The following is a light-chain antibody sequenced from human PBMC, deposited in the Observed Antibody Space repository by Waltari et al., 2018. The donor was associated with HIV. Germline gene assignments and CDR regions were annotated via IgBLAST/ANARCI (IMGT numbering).Light chain of an antibody. CDR3: QSYDNSLSVHVV. Sequence: QSVLTQPPSVSGAPGQRVTISCTGSSSNIGAGYDVHWYQQLPGTAPKLLSYGNNNRPSGVPDRFSGSKSGTSASLAITGLLAEDEADYYCQSYDNSLSVHVVFGGGTKLTVL. V-gene: IGLV1-40*01. J-gene: IGLJ2*01. CDR2: GNN. CDR1: SSNIGAGYD.